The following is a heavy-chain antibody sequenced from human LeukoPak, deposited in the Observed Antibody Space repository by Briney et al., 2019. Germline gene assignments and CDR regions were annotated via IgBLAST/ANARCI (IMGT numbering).Heavy chain of an antibody. J-gene: IGHJ4*02. D-gene: IGHD2-15*01. CDR1: GGFISNSGGFY. Sequence: SETLSLTCTVSGGFISNSGGFYWSWIRRNQGDGLEWIGFISSRGSTYYNPAIKSRVSMSVDTSRSQFSLRLTSVTDEDTAVYYWARISQSSGGFYYWGQGNLVTVSS. V-gene: IGHV4-31*02. CDR2: ISSRGST. CDR3: ARISQSSGGFYY.